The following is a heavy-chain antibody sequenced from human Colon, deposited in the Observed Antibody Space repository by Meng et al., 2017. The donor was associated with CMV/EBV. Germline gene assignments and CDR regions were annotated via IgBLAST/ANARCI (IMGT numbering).Heavy chain of an antibody. CDR2: ISYGGNNK. CDR1: GFTSSTYA. D-gene: IGHD2-2*01. Sequence: GGLLRPSCAAPGFTSSTYAIHWVRQAPGKGLEWVAVISYGGNNKYYADSVKGRFTLSRDNSKNTLFLKMSSLRAEDTAVYYCARGRERYCSSTSCFGYYCDISVWGQGTTVTVSS. V-gene: IGHV3-30-3*01. J-gene: IGHJ6*02. CDR3: ARGRERYCSSTSCFGYYCDISV.